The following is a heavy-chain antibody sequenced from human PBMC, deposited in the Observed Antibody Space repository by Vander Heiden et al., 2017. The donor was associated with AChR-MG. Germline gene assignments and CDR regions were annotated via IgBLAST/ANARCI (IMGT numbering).Heavy chain of an antibody. D-gene: IGHD3-9*01. CDR2: ISSSSSYI. J-gene: IGHJ6*02. Sequence: EVQLVESGGGLVKPGGSLRLSCAASGSTVCSHSMNWVRQAPGKGLEWVSSISSSSSYIYYADSVKGRFTISRDNAKNSLYLQMNSLRAEDTAVYYCARDGYYDIWPYYYYGMDVWGQGTTVTVSS. CDR1: GSTVCSHS. V-gene: IGHV3-21*01. CDR3: ARDGYYDIWPYYYYGMDV.